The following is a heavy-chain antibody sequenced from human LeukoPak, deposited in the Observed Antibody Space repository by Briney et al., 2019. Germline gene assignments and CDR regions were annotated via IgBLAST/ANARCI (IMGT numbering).Heavy chain of an antibody. V-gene: IGHV3-30*18. CDR1: GFTXXXXX. Sequence: GGSLRLSCAASGFTXXXXXXXXXXXXPXXXXXXVAVISYDGSNKFYADSVQGRFTISRDTSKKKLFLQMNRLRAEDTAVYYCAKGPWEQQYLAYWGQGTLVTVSS. CDR2: ISYDGSNK. D-gene: IGHD6-13*01. CDR3: AKGPWEQQYLAY. J-gene: IGHJ4*02.